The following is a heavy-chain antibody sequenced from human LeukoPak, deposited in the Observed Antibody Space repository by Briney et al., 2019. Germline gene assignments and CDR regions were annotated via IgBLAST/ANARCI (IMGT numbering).Heavy chain of an antibody. Sequence: SETLSLTCTVSGGSISSSSYYWGWIRQPPGKGLEWIGYVFYSGGTLYNPSVNSRVSISVDTSKTQLSLKLTSVTAADTAVYYCARHITVTYDAFDLWGRGTMVTVSS. J-gene: IGHJ3*01. V-gene: IGHV4-61*05. CDR3: ARHITVTYDAFDL. D-gene: IGHD6-19*01. CDR2: VFYSGGT. CDR1: GGSISSSSYY.